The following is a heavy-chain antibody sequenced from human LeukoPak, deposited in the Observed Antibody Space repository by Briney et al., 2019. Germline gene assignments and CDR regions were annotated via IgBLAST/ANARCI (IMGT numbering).Heavy chain of an antibody. CDR2: IYYSGST. V-gene: IGHV4-39*01. CDR1: GGSISSSSYY. Sequence: PSETLSLTCTVPGGSISSSSYYWGWIRQPPGKGLEWIGSIYYSGSTYYNPSLKSRATISVDTSKNQFSLKLSSVTAADTAVYYCARRITIFGVVNDAFDIWGQGTMVTVSS. J-gene: IGHJ3*02. D-gene: IGHD3-3*01. CDR3: ARRITIFGVVNDAFDI.